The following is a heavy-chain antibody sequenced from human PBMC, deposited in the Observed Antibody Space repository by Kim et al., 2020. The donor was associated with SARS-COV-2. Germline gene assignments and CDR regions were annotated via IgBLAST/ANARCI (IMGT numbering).Heavy chain of an antibody. CDR2: ISYDGSNK. D-gene: IGHD3-10*02. V-gene: IGHV3-30*04. CDR1: GFTFSSYA. CDR3: ARELSGAGAYYYYYGMDV. J-gene: IGHJ6*02. Sequence: GGSLRLSCAASGFTFSSYAMHWVRQAPGKGLEWVAVISYDGSNKYYADSVKGRFTISRDNSKNTLYLQMNSLRAEYTAVYYCARELSGAGAYYYYYGMDVWGQGTTVTVSS.